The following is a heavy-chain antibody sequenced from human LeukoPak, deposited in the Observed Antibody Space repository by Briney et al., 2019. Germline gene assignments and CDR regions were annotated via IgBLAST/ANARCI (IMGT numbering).Heavy chain of an antibody. Sequence: PGGSLRLSCAASGFTFSSYWMSWVRQAPGKGLEWVANIKQDGSEKYYVDSVKGRFTISRDNSKNTLYLQMSSLRAEDTAVYYCAQDSDYYGSGSYYYWGQGTLVTVSS. D-gene: IGHD3-10*01. V-gene: IGHV3-7*01. CDR3: AQDSDYYGSGSYYY. J-gene: IGHJ4*02. CDR1: GFTFSSYW. CDR2: IKQDGSEK.